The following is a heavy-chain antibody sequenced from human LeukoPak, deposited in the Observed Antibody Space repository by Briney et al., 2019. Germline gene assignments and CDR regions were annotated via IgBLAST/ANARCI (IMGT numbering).Heavy chain of an antibody. J-gene: IGHJ4*02. CDR1: GFTLNNYA. Sequence: GGSLRLSCAASGFTLNNYAMSWVRQAPGKGLEWVSIINNSGGSTYYADSVKGRFTISRDNSKNTLYLQMNNLRAEDTAIYYCARVGSRYCSGANCYDGFWGQGTLVSVSS. CDR2: INNSGGST. CDR3: ARVGSRYCSGANCYDGF. D-gene: IGHD2-15*01. V-gene: IGHV3-23*01.